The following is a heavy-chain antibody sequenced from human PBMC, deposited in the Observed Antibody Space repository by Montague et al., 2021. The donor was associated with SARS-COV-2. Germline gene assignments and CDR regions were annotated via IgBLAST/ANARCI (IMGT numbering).Heavy chain of an antibody. CDR2: MHFTGKT. J-gene: IGHJ4*02. D-gene: IGHD3-10*01. CDR3: ARVSFDFGAGRQGTIDF. Sequence: SETLSLTCSVSGDSITNHYWSWIRQPAGKGLEWIGRMHFTGKTNFSPSFSSRLTMSADTSKNQFSLNLTSVTAADTAIYFCARVSFDFGAGRQGTIDFWGQGTLVTVSS. CDR1: GDSITNHY. V-gene: IGHV4-4*07.